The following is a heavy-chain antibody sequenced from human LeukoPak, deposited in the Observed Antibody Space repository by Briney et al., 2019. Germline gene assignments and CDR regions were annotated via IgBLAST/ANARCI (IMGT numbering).Heavy chain of an antibody. D-gene: IGHD3-22*01. V-gene: IGHV1-18*01. CDR3: ARDHYYDSSGYTRSADY. CDR1: GYTFTSYG. J-gene: IGHJ4*02. CDR2: ISAYNGNT. Sequence: ASVKVSCKASGYTFTSYGISWVRQAPGQGLEWMGWISAYNGNTNYAQKLQGRVTMTTDTSTSTAYMELRSLRSDDTAVYYCARDHYYDSSGYTRSADYWGQGTLDTVSS.